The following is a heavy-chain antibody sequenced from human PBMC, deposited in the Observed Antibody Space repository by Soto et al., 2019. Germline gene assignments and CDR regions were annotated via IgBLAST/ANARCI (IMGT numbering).Heavy chain of an antibody. CDR3: ARSPHYDLTGYYYGMDV. V-gene: IGHV6-1*01. J-gene: IGHJ6*02. CDR2: TYYRSKWYN. Sequence: SQTLSLTCAISGDSVSSNSAAWNWIRQSPSRGLEWLGRTYYRSKWYNDYAVSMKSRITINPDTSKNQFSLHLNSVTPEDTAVYYCARSPHYDLTGYYYGMDVWGQGTTVTVSS. CDR1: GDSVSSNSAA. D-gene: IGHD3-3*01.